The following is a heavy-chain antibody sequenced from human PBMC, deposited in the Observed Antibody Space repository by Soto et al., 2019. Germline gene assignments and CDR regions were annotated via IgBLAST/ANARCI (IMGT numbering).Heavy chain of an antibody. CDR2: IYHSGST. D-gene: IGHD6-6*01. CDR1: GYSISSDYY. Sequence: PSETLSLTCTVSGYSISSDYYWGWIRQPPGKGLEWIGSIYHSGSTYSNPSLKSRLTISVDTSKNQFSLKLSSVTAADTAVYYCVRDTGYSRSSGDSWGQGTLVT. V-gene: IGHV4-38-2*02. CDR3: VRDTGYSRSSGDS. J-gene: IGHJ4*02.